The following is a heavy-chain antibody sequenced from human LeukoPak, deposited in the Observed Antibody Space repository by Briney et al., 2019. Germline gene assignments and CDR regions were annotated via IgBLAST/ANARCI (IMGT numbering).Heavy chain of an antibody. CDR1: GGSISSYY. J-gene: IGHJ4*02. V-gene: IGHV4-4*07. D-gene: IGHD1-26*01. CDR2: IYTSGST. CDR3: ARVSWGVYGSYQEATHFDY. Sequence: SETLSLTCTVSGGSISSYYWSWIRQPAGKGLEWIGRIYTSGSTNYNPSLKSRVTISVDTSKNQSSLKLSSVTAADTAVYYCARVSWGVYGSYQEATHFDYWGQGTLVTVSS.